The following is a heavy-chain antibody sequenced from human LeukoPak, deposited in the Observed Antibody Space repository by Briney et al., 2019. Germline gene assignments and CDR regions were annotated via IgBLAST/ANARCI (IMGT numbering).Heavy chain of an antibody. CDR1: GFPFSSFD. V-gene: IGHV3-48*03. Sequence: AGSLRLSCAASGFPFSSFDMNWVRQAPGKGLEWVSYISSSGRAIYYADSVEGRFTISRGNAKNSLYLQMNSLRAEDTAVYFCARADYWGQGTLVTVSS. CDR3: ARADY. CDR2: ISSSGRAI. J-gene: IGHJ4*02.